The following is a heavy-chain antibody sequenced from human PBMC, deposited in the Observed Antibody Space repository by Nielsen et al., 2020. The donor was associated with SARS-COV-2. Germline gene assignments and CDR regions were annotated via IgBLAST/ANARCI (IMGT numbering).Heavy chain of an antibody. CDR1: GGSISSSSYY. V-gene: IGHV4-39*07. CDR2: IYYSGST. Sequence: SETLSLTCTVSGGSISSSSYYWGWIRQPPGKGLEWIGSIYYSGSTNYNPSLKSRVTISVDKSKNQFSLKLSSVTAADTAVYYCARKRVVAATHNWFDPWGQGTLVTVSS. CDR3: ARKRVVAATHNWFDP. J-gene: IGHJ5*02. D-gene: IGHD2-15*01.